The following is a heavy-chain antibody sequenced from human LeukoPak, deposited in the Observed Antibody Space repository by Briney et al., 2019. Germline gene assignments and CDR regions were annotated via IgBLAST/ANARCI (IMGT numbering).Heavy chain of an antibody. CDR2: IYYSGST. CDR3: ARDRGGDHCFDY. V-gene: IGHV4-59*01. D-gene: IGHD2-21*02. CDR1: AAPITSYY. J-gene: IGHJ4*02. Sequence: SETLSLTCTVSAAPITSYYWSWIRPPPGKELEWIGYIYYSGSTNYNPSLKSRVTISVDTSKNQFSLNLSSVTAADTAVYYCARDRGGDHCFDYWGQGTLVTVSS.